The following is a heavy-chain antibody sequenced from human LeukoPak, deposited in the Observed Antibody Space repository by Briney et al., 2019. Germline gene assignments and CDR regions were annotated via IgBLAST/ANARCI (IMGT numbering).Heavy chain of an antibody. V-gene: IGHV4-34*01. CDR1: GGSFSGYY. J-gene: IGHJ5*02. Sequence: PSETLSLTCAVYGGSFSGYYWSWIRQPPGEGREWIGETNHSGSTNYNPSLKSRVTISVDTSKNQFSLKLKFVTAADTAVHYCARGLAKGAASGWFDPWGQGSLVTVSS. D-gene: IGHD6-13*01. CDR2: TNHSGST. CDR3: ARGLAKGAASGWFDP.